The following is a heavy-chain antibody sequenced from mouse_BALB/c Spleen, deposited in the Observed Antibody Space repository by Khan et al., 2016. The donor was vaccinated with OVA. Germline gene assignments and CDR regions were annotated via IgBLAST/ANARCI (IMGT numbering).Heavy chain of an antibody. CDR3: ARSTLYWYFDV. CDR2: INTYTGEP. J-gene: IGHJ1*01. CDR1: GYTFTNYG. V-gene: IGHV9-3-1*01. Sequence: QIQLVQSGPELKKPGETVKISCKASGYTFTNYGMNWVKQAPGKGLKWMGWINTYTGEPTYADDFKGRFAVSLETSASTAYLQINNLKNEDTATYFCARSTLYWYFDVWGAGTTVTVSS. D-gene: IGHD2-1*01.